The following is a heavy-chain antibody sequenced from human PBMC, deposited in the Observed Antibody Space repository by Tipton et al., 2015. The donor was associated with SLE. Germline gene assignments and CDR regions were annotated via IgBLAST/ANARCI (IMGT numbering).Heavy chain of an antibody. CDR1: ESTFSSYA. D-gene: IGHD3-10*01. Sequence: GSLRLSCVASESTFSSYAMSWVRQTPGKGLEWVSSLTHDAEATYYADSVQGRFTISRDNSKNILYLQMNSLTTDDTAVYYCARGRAWSRINMVRGVSHNWFDPWGQGTLVTVSS. CDR3: ARGRAWSRINMVRGVSHNWFDP. J-gene: IGHJ5*02. V-gene: IGHV3-23*01. CDR2: LTHDAEAT.